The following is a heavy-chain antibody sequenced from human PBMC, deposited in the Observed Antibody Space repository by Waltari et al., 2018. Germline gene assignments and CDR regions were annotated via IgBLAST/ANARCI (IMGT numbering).Heavy chain of an antibody. J-gene: IGHJ6*03. CDR2: ISGYNGTT. D-gene: IGHD6-25*01. CDR3: ARKSERRLTRREISWLYYHMDV. Sequence: QVQLVQSGGEGKKPGASVKVSCTTYGHIFATSGFSWVRQAPGQGLEWMGWISGYNGTTEYAQKFQGRLTLTTDSSTTTAYMELRNLKSEDTAVYYCARKSERRLTRREISWLYYHMDVWGKGTTVTVSS. V-gene: IGHV1-18*01. CDR1: GHIFATSG.